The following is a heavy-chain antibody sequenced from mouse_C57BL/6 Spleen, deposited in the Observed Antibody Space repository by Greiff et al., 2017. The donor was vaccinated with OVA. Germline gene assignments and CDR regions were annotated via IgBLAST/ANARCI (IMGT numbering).Heavy chain of an antibody. CDR1: GYTFTSYW. V-gene: IGHV1-59*01. CDR2: IDPSDSYT. J-gene: IGHJ2*01. CDR3: ARGGGTDFDY. Sequence: VQLQQPGAELVRPGTSVKLSCKASGYTFTSYWMHWVKQRPGQGLEWIGVIDPSDSYTNYNQKFKGKATLTVDTSSSTAYMQLSSLTSEDSAVYYCARGGGTDFDYWGQGTTLTVSS. D-gene: IGHD4-1*01.